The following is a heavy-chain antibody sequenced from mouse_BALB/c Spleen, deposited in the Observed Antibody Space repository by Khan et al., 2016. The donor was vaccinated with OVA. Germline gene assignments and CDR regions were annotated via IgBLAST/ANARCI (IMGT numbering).Heavy chain of an antibody. J-gene: IGHJ3*01. CDR3: ARGGYGGFAY. V-gene: IGHV1-85*01. CDR2: MFPGDGST. Sequence: QVQLQQSGAELVKPGASVKLSCKASGYTFTSYDINWVRQRPEQGLEWIGWMFPGDGSTKFNDNFKGKATLTTDKSSSTAYMQLSRLTSEDSGAYFCARGGYGGFAYWGQGTLVTVSA. CDR1: GYTFTSYD. D-gene: IGHD2-14*01.